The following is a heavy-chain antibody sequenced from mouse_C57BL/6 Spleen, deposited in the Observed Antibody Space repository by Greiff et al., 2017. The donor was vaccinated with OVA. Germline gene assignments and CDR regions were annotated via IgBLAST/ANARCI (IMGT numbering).Heavy chain of an antibody. D-gene: IGHD2-1*01. V-gene: IGHV1-18*01. CDR2: INPNNGGT. J-gene: IGHJ4*01. CDR1: GYTFTDYN. Sequence: VQLQQSGPELVKPGASVKIPCKASGYTFTDYNMDWVKQSHGKSLEWIGDINPNNGGTIYNQKFKGKATLTVDKSSSTAYMELRSLTSEDTAVYYCARFHYGNYEDAMDYWGQGTSVTVSS. CDR3: ARFHYGNYEDAMDY.